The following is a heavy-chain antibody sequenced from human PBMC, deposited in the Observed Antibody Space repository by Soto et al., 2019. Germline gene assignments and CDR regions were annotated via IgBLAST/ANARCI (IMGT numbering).Heavy chain of an antibody. J-gene: IGHJ4*02. CDR1: GGTLSSYA. CDR3: ARNLVRGGSYSMGMNYFDY. CDR2: ILPIFGTA. D-gene: IGHD1-26*01. Sequence: ASVKVSCKASGGTLSSYAISWVRQAPGQGLEWMGGILPIFGTANYAQKFQGRVTTTADESTSTAYMELSSLRSEDTAVYYCARNLVRGGSYSMGMNYFDYWGQGTLVTVSS. V-gene: IGHV1-69*13.